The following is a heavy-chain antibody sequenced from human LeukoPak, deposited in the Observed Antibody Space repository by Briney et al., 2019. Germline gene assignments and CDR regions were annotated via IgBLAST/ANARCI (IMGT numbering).Heavy chain of an antibody. CDR1: GFTFSSYS. V-gene: IGHV3-21*01. Sequence: GGSLRLSCAASGFTFSSYSMNWVRQAPGKGLEWVSSISSSSSYIYYADSVKGRFTISRDNAKNSLYLQMNSLRAEDTAVYYCARAKITMVRGVIPQPDYWGQGTLVTVSS. D-gene: IGHD3-10*01. CDR2: ISSSSSYI. J-gene: IGHJ4*02. CDR3: ARAKITMVRGVIPQPDY.